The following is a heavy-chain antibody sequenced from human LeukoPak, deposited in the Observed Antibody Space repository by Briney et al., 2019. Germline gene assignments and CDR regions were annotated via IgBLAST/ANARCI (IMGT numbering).Heavy chain of an antibody. D-gene: IGHD2-2*01. CDR1: GYTFTSYG. CDR2: ISAYNGNS. CDR3: ARVHSYCSSTSCLDY. J-gene: IGHJ4*02. Sequence: ASVKVSCEAPGYTFTSYGISWVRQAPGQGLEWMGWISAYNGNSNYAQKFQGRVTMTTDTSTSTGYMELRSLRSDDTAVYYCARVHSYCSSTSCLDYWGQGTLVTVSS. V-gene: IGHV1-18*01.